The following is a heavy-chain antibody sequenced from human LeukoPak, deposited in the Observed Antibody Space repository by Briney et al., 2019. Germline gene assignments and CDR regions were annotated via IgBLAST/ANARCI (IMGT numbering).Heavy chain of an antibody. J-gene: IGHJ4*02. V-gene: IGHV4-30-4*08. D-gene: IGHD3-22*01. CDR3: ARHSSGYSWTDY. Sequence: SETLSLTCTVTAGSISSGDYYWSWLRRPPAKGLEWVMYIYYIGSIYYNPSLNSRVTISVDTSKNQFSLKLSSVTAADTAVYYCARHSSGYSWTDYWGQGTVVTVSS. CDR1: AGSISSGDYY. CDR2: IYYIGSI.